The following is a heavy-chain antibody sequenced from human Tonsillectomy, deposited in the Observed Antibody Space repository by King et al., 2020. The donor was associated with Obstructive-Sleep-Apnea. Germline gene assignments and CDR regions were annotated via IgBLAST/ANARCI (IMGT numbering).Heavy chain of an antibody. D-gene: IGHD3-3*02. CDR1: GFEYRDFL. J-gene: IGHJ4*02. V-gene: IGHV3-7*03. CDR3: SFSLNF. CDR2: LFHDGRGK. Sequence: QLVQSGGGLVQPGGSLRLSCEASGFEYRDFLMNWVLQAPGKGMVWVANLFHDGRGKYYLDFVKGRFTISRDNAKNSLFLQMSSLRDEDSAVYFCSFSLNFWGQGTLVTVSS.